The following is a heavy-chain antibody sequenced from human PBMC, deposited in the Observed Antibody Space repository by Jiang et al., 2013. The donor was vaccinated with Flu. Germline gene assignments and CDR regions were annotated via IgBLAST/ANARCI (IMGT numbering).Heavy chain of an antibody. CDR1: NW. J-gene: IGHJ4*02. D-gene: IGHD2/OR15-2a*01. V-gene: IGHV4-4*02. CDR3: ARVFGWNIFDY. CDR2: IYHSGNT. Sequence: NWWSWVRQPPGKGLEWIGEIYHSGNTNYNPSLKSRVTISVDKSKNQFSLKLSSVTAADTAVYYCARVFGWNIFDYWGQGTLVTVSS.